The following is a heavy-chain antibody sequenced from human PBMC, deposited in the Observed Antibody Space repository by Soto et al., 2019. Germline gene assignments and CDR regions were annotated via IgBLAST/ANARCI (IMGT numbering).Heavy chain of an antibody. CDR3: TRVYGDYGTLSDY. Sequence: KAGGSLRLSCAASGFTFSDYSVNWVRQAPGKGLEWVSSISSTSTFIYYADSVRGRFTISRDNAKNSLYLQMDSLRAEDTAAYYCTRVYGDYGTLSDYWGRGTLVTVSS. CDR1: GFTFSDYS. J-gene: IGHJ4*02. CDR2: ISSTSTFI. V-gene: IGHV3-21*01. D-gene: IGHD4-17*01.